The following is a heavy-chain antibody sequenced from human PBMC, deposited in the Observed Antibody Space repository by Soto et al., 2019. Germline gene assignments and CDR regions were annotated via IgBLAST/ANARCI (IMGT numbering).Heavy chain of an antibody. CDR1: GGPFRGYY. J-gene: IGHJ5*02. Sequence: VQLQQWGAGLLKPSETLSLTCAVYGGPFRGYYWSWIRQPPGKGLEEIGEINHSGRTNYNPSLKSPVTISVDTSNNQFSLKLSSVTAGYTAVYYCARGQELSRITILGVVKIFDPWGQVTLVTVSS. D-gene: IGHD3-3*01. V-gene: IGHV4-34*01. CDR2: INHSGRT. CDR3: ARGQELSRITILGVVKIFDP.